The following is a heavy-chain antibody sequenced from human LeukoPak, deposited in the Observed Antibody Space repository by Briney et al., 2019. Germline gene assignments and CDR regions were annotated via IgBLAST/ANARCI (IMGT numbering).Heavy chain of an antibody. J-gene: IGHJ6*02. CDR3: ATARQFSYYGLDV. D-gene: IGHD5-24*01. Sequence: ASVKVSCKVSGYTLSELPIHWVRQAPGKGLEWMGGFDPEESETLYAQNFQGGINMTEDTSTDTAYMALSSLRSEDTAIYYCATARQFSYYGLDVWGQGTTVTVSS. V-gene: IGHV1-24*01. CDR2: FDPEESET. CDR1: GYTLSELP.